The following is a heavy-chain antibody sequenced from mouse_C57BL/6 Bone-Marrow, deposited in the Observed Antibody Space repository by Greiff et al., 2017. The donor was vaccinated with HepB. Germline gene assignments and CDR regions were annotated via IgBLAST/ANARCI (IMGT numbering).Heavy chain of an antibody. CDR3: ARPSMVTTRTRLYAMDY. J-gene: IGHJ4*01. V-gene: IGHV1-7*01. CDR1: GYTFTSYW. CDR2: INPSSGYT. D-gene: IGHD2-2*01. Sequence: VQLQQSGAELAKPGASVKLSCKASGYTFTSYWMHWVKQRPGQGLEWIGYINPSSGYTKYNQKFKDKATLTADKSSSTAYMQLSSLTYEDSAVYYCARPSMVTTRTRLYAMDYWGQGTSVTVSS.